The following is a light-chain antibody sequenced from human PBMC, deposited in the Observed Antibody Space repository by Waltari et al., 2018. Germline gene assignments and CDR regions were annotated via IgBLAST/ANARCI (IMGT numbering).Light chain of an antibody. CDR1: QRVFYRSNNRNY. J-gene: IGKJ1*01. V-gene: IGKV4-1*01. Sequence: DIVMTQSPDSLAVSLGERATINCKSSQRVFYRSNNRNYLGWYQHKAGQPPKLLIYWASTRESGVPDRFSGSGSGTDFTLTISNLQAEDVAVYYCQQYYATPRTFDQGTKVAIK. CDR3: QQYYATPRT. CDR2: WAS.